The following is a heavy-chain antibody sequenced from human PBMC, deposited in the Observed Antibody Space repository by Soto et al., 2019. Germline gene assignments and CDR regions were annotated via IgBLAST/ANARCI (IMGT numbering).Heavy chain of an antibody. V-gene: IGHV4-4*02. Sequence: QVQLQESGPGLVKPSGTLSLTCGVFGGSISNSNWWSWVRQPPGKGLEWIGEIYHSGSTNYNSSLISRVTISLDKVNNQFSLKRTSVTAADTAVYYCAHRPIVGAAIWGQGTLVTVSS. CDR1: GGSISNSNW. J-gene: IGHJ4*02. CDR2: IYHSGST. CDR3: AHRPIVGAAI. D-gene: IGHD1-26*01.